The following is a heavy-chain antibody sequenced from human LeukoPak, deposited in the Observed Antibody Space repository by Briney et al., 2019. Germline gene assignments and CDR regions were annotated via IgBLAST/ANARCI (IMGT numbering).Heavy chain of an antibody. V-gene: IGHV4-59*08. Sequence: PSETLSLTCTVSGGSISSYYWSWIRQPPGKGLEWIGYIYYSGSTNYNPSLKSRVTISVDTSKNQFSLKLSSVTAADTAVYYCARHGRYYGSGSPNDAFDIWGQGTMVTVSS. CDR3: ARHGRYYGSGSPNDAFDI. D-gene: IGHD3-10*01. CDR2: IYYSGST. J-gene: IGHJ3*02. CDR1: GGSISSYY.